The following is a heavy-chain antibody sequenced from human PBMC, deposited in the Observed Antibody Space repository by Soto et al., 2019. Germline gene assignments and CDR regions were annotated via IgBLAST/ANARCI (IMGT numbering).Heavy chain of an antibody. Sequence: AAVKASCKASGYTFTSYDINWVRQATGQGLEWMGWMNPIFGTANYAQKFQGRVTITADESTSTAYMELSSLRSEDTAVYYCARAKYYDILTGYYYYFDYWGQGTLVTVSS. CDR1: GYTFTSYD. CDR2: MNPIFGTA. CDR3: ARAKYYDILTGYYYYFDY. D-gene: IGHD3-9*01. J-gene: IGHJ4*02. V-gene: IGHV1-69*01.